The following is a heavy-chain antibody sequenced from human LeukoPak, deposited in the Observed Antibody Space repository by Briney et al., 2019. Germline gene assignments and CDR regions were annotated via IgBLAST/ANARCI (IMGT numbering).Heavy chain of an antibody. CDR3: TRLGFDSSGIGAYAFDI. Sequence: SETLSLTCTVSGGSISTSSYYWTWIRQPPGKGLEWIGEINHSGITNYNPSLKSRVTISVDTSKNHFSLKLSSVTAADTAVYYCTRLGFDSSGIGAYAFDIWGQGTVVTVSS. CDR1: GGSISTSSYY. D-gene: IGHD3-22*01. CDR2: INHSGIT. J-gene: IGHJ3*02. V-gene: IGHV4-39*07.